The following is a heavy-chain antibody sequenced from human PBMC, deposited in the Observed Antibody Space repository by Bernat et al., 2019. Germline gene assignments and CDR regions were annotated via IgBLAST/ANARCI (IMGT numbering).Heavy chain of an antibody. CDR3: TKGRAAYTYGLPDY. Sequence: EVQLLESGGGLVPPGGSVRLSCTASGFTFSNYAMWWVRQAPGKGLEWLSFISGPGVSTYFADSVKGRFTISRDNSKNTLYLQMNSLRAEDTAVYYCTKGRAAYTYGLPDYWGQGTLVTVSS. V-gene: IGHV3-23*01. CDR1: GFTFSNYA. CDR2: ISGPGVST. D-gene: IGHD5-18*01. J-gene: IGHJ4*02.